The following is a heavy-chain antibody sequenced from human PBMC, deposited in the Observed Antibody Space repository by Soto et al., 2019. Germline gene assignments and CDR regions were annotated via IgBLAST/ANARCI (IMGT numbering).Heavy chain of an antibody. CDR3: ARQVVDGTVAGSGSFDY. V-gene: IGHV4-39*01. CDR1: GGSLSSTSYY. CDR2: FYYSGST. D-gene: IGHD3-10*01. Sequence: PSETLSLTCTVSGGSLSSTSYYWVWIRQPPGKGLEWIGSFYYSGSTYYNPFLKSRATISVDTSENQFSLKLSSVTATDTAVYYCARQVVDGTVAGSGSFDYWGQGTLVTVSS. J-gene: IGHJ4*02.